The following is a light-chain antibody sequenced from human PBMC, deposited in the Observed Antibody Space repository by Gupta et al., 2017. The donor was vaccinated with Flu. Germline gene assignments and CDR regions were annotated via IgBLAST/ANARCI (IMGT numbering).Light chain of an antibody. CDR3: QVWDTSSGHSWV. V-gene: IGLV3-21*03. J-gene: IGLJ3*02. Sequence: KTARITCEGNNIDSKSVHWYQQRPGQAPVLVGYDDSDRPSGIPERFSGSNSGNTATLTVSGVEAGDEADYYCQVWDTSSGHSWVFGGGTKLTVL. CDR1: NIDSKS. CDR2: DDS.